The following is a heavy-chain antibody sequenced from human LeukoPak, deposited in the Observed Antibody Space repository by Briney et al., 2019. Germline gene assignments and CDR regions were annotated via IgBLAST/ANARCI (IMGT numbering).Heavy chain of an antibody. J-gene: IGHJ3*02. Sequence: TGGSLRLFCAASRFTFSSYSMNWVRQAPGKGLEWVSSISSSSSYIYYADSVKGRFTISRDNAKNSLYLQMNSLRAEDTAVYYCARVVGQLWPGDAFDIWGQGTMVTVSS. CDR2: ISSSSSYI. CDR3: ARVVGQLWPGDAFDI. CDR1: RFTFSSYS. V-gene: IGHV3-21*01. D-gene: IGHD5-18*01.